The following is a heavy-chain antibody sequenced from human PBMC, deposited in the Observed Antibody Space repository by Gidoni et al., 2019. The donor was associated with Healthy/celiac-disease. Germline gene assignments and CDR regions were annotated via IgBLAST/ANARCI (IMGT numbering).Heavy chain of an antibody. CDR2: IYPGDSDT. D-gene: IGHD5-12*01. Sequence: EVQLVQSGAEVKKPGESLKISCTGSCSSFPSYWIGWVRQMPGKGLEWMGIIYPGDSDTRYSPSFQGQVTISADKSISTAYLQWSSLKASDTAMYDCARLLMRDGYNGEFDYWGQGTLVTVSS. CDR1: CSSFPSYW. J-gene: IGHJ4*02. V-gene: IGHV5-51*03. CDR3: ARLLMRDGYNGEFDY.